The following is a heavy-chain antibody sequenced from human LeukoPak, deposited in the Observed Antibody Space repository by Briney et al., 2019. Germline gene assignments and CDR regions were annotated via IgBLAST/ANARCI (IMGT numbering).Heavy chain of an antibody. CDR2: INPSFGTA. J-gene: IGHJ4*02. CDR3: ARGQESDY. D-gene: IGHD3-10*01. CDR1: VGTFSSYA. Sequence: SVKVSFKASVGTFSSYAISWVRQAPGQGLEWMGGINPSFGTANYAQKFQGRLTITADTSTSTAYMELSSLRSEDTAVYYCARGQESDYWGQGTLVTVSS. V-gene: IGHV1-69*06.